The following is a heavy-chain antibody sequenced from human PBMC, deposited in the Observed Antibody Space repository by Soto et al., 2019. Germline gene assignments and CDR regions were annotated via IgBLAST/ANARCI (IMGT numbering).Heavy chain of an antibody. V-gene: IGHV3-30*18. CDR1: GIPLSSYG. D-gene: IGHD3-16*01. CDR3: AKKEEYDYVWGKSPLD. CDR2: ISYDGSNK. Sequence: GGSLRLSCASYGIPLSSYGMHWVRPAPGKGLEWVAVISYDGSNKYYADSVKGRFTISRDNSKNTLYLQMNSLKAEDTALYYCAKKEEYDYVWGKSPLDWGQGTLFTVS. J-gene: IGHJ4*03.